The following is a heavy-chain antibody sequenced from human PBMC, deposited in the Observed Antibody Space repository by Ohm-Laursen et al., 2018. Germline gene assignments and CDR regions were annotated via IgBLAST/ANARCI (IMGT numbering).Heavy chain of an antibody. CDR1: GFTFSSYG. CDR2: IWYDGSNK. D-gene: IGHD2-2*01. Sequence: SLRLSCSASGFTFSSYGMHWVRQAPGKGLEWVAVIWYDGSNKYYADSVKGRFTISRDNSKNTLYLQMNSLRAEDTAVYYCARSKGGYCSNTSCYLAYFQHWGQGTLVTVSS. V-gene: IGHV3-33*01. J-gene: IGHJ1*01. CDR3: ARSKGGYCSNTSCYLAYFQH.